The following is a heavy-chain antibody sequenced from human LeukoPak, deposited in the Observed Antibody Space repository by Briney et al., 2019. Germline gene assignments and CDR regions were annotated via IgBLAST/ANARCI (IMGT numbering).Heavy chain of an antibody. J-gene: IGHJ4*02. V-gene: IGHV4-34*01. CDR3: ARGEGNYDSSGYYDY. CDR2: INHSGST. D-gene: IGHD3-22*01. Sequence: SETLSLTCTVSGGSISSHYWSWIRQPPGKGLEWIGEINHSGSTNYNPSLKSRVTISVDTSKNQFSLKLSSVTAADTAVYYCARGEGNYDSSGYYDYWGQGTLVTVSS. CDR1: GGSISSHY.